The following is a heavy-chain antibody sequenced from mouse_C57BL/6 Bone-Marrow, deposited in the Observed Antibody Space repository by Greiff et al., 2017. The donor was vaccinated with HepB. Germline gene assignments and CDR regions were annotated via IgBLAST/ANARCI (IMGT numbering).Heavy chain of an antibody. CDR2: ISDGGSYT. CDR3: ARWGLRRRVWFAY. V-gene: IGHV5-4*01. D-gene: IGHD2-4*01. Sequence: EVQGVESGGGLVKPGGSLKLSCAASGFTFSSYAMSWVRQTPEKRLEWVATISDGGSYTYYPDNVKGRFTISRDNAKNNLYLQMSHLKSEDTAMYYCARWGLRRRVWFAYWGQGTLVTVSA. J-gene: IGHJ3*01. CDR1: GFTFSSYA.